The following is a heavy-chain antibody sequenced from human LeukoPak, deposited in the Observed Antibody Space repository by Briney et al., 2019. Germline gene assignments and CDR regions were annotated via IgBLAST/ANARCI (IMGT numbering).Heavy chain of an antibody. D-gene: IGHD2-15*01. CDR3: ASMTTPSGSIDY. Sequence: VASVKVSCKASGGTFSSYAISWVRQAPGQGLEWMGGIIPIFGTANYAQKFQGRVTITTDESTSTAYMELSSLRSEDTAVYYCASMTTPSGSIDYWGQGTLDTVSS. CDR1: GGTFSSYA. CDR2: IIPIFGTA. V-gene: IGHV1-69*05. J-gene: IGHJ4*02.